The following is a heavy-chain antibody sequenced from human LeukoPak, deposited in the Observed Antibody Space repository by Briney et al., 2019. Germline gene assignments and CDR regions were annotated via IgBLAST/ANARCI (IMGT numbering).Heavy chain of an antibody. Sequence: GSLSLSCAASGFTFSSYAMHWVRQAPGKGLEWVAVISYDGSNKYYADSVKGRFTISRDNSKNTLYLQMNSLRAEDTAVYYCARIGVVAASYDAYWGQGTLVTVSS. CDR1: GFTFSSYA. V-gene: IGHV3-30*04. D-gene: IGHD2-15*01. CDR2: ISYDGSNK. J-gene: IGHJ4*02. CDR3: ARIGVVAASYDAY.